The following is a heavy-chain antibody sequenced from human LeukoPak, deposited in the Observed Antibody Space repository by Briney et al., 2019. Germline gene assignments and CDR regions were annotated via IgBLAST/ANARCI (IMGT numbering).Heavy chain of an antibody. Sequence: PGGSLRLSCAASGFTFSSYSMNWVRQAPGKGLEWVSSISSSGNTIYYADSVKGRFTISRDNAKNSLYLQMNSLRAEDTAVYYCARLVAAIFYFDYWGQGTLVTVSS. CDR1: GFTFSSYS. J-gene: IGHJ4*02. D-gene: IGHD5-12*01. V-gene: IGHV3-48*04. CDR3: ARLVAAIFYFDY. CDR2: ISSSGNTI.